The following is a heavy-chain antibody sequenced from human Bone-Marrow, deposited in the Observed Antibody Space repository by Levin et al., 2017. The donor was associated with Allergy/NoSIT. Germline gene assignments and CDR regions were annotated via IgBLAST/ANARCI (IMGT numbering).Heavy chain of an antibody. D-gene: IGHD4-17*01. CDR1: GGSISSGDYY. CDR3: ASVTVTTHFDY. CDR2: IYYSGST. V-gene: IGHV4-30-4*01. Sequence: SETLSLTCTVSGGSISSGDYYWSRIRQPPGKGLEWIGYIYYSGSTYYNPSLKSRVTISVDTSKNQFSLKLSSVTAADTAVYYCASVTVTTHFDYWGQGTLVTVSS. J-gene: IGHJ4*02.